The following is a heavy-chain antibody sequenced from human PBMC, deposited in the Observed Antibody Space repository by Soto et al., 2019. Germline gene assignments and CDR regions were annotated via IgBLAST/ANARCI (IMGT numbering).Heavy chain of an antibody. D-gene: IGHD6-19*01. CDR2: IYRDGTT. CDR1: GFTVSSNY. CDR3: ARGVAALAS. V-gene: IGHV3-53*01. J-gene: IGHJ4*02. Sequence: EVQQVESGGGLIQPGGSLRLSCVATGFTVSSNYMTWVRQAPGKGLEWVSVIYRDGTTYYADSVKGRFTISRDNSKNTLYRQMNSLRAEDPAVYYCARGVAALASWGQGTLVSVS.